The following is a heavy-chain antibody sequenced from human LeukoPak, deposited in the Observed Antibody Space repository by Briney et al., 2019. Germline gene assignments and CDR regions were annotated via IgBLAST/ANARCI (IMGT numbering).Heavy chain of an antibody. CDR3: ARERYYYGSGSYRDAFDI. D-gene: IGHD3-10*01. V-gene: IGHV4-34*01. J-gene: IGHJ3*02. CDR2: INHSGST. Sequence: MPSETLSLTCAVYGGSFSGYSWSWIRQPPGKGLEWIGEINHSGSTNYNPSLKSRVTISVDTSKNQFSLKLSSVTAADTAVYYCARERYYYGSGSYRDAFDIWGQGTMVTVSS. CDR1: GGSFSGYS.